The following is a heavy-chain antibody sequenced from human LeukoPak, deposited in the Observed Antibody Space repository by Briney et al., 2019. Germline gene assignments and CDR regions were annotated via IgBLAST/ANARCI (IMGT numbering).Heavy chain of an antibody. D-gene: IGHD1-1*01. CDR3: ARGRTGSGIARN. J-gene: IGHJ4*02. CDR2: INHSGST. V-gene: IGHV4-30-2*01. CDR1: GGSISSGGYY. Sequence: SSQTLSLTCAVSGGSISSGGYYWSWIRQPPGKGLEWIGEINHSGSTNYNPSLKSRVTISVDTSKNQFSLKLSSVTAADTAVYYCARGRTGSGIARNWGQGTLVTVSS.